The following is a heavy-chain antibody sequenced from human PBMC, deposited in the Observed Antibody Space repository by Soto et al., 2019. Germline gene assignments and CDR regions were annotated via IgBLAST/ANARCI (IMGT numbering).Heavy chain of an antibody. V-gene: IGHV1-46*01. D-gene: IGHD2-15*01. Sequence: GASVKVSCKASGYTFTSYYMHWVRQAPGQGLEWMGIINPSGGSTSYAQKFQGRVTMTRDTSTSTVYMELSSLRSEDTAVYYCARGPIVVVVAATVFHWFDPWGQGTLVTVSS. CDR2: INPSGGST. CDR3: ARGPIVVVVAATVFHWFDP. J-gene: IGHJ5*02. CDR1: GYTFTSYY.